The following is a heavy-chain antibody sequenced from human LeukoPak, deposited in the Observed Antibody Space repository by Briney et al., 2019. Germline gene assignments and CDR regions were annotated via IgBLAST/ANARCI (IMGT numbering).Heavy chain of an antibody. CDR3: ARLFTTGTMPFDY. CDR2: IYYSGST. J-gene: IGHJ4*02. CDR1: GYSISSSYY. Sequence: SETLSLTCTVSGYSISSSYYWGWIRQPPGKGLEWIGSIYYSGSTYYNPSLKSRVTISVDTSKNQFSLKLSSVTAADTAVYYCARLFTTGTMPFDYWGQGTLVTVSS. D-gene: IGHD1-1*01. V-gene: IGHV4-39*01.